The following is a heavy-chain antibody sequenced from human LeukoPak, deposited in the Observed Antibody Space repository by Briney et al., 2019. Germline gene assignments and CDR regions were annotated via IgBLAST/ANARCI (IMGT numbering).Heavy chain of an antibody. CDR3: AGGISATGGG. D-gene: IGHD6-13*01. CDR2: INSDGSIT. V-gene: IGHV3-74*01. J-gene: IGHJ3*01. CDR1: GFTFGSYW. Sequence: GGSLRLSCADSGFTFGSYWMHWVRQAPGKGLVWVSRINSDGSITTYADSVKGRFTISRDNAKNTLYLQMNSLRAEDTAVYYCAGGISATGGGWGQGAMVTVSS.